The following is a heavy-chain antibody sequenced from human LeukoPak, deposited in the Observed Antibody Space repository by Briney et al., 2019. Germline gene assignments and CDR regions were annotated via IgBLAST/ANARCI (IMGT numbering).Heavy chain of an antibody. J-gene: IGHJ6*02. D-gene: IGHD6-6*01. CDR1: GDSVFSNSAA. V-gene: IGHV6-1*01. Sequence: SQTLSLTCAISGDSVFSNSAAWNWIRQSPSRGLEWLGRTYYRSKWYNDYAVSVKSRITINPDTSKNQFSLQLNSVTPEDTAVYYCARTPNRGSSSPLFGMDVWGQGTTVTVSS. CDR3: ARTPNRGSSSPLFGMDV. CDR2: TYYRSKWYN.